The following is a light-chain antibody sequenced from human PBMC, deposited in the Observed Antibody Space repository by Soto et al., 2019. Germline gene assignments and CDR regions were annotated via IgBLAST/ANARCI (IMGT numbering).Light chain of an antibody. J-gene: IGKJ2*01. CDR1: QSVSSSY. Sequence: EIVLTQSPGTLSLSPGERATLSCRASQSVSSSYLAWYQQKPGQAPRLLICGASSRATGIPDRFSGSRSETDFTLTISRLEPEDFAVYYCQQYGSSPPMYTFGQGTKLAIK. CDR2: GAS. V-gene: IGKV3-20*01. CDR3: QQYGSSPPMYT.